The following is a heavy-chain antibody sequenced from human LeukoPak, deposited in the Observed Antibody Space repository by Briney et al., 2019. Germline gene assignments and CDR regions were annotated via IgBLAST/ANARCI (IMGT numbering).Heavy chain of an antibody. CDR3: ARDKGGAAVAGTQFDP. V-gene: IGHV4-59*01. J-gene: IGHJ5*02. Sequence: SETLSLTCTVSGGSISSYYWSWIRQPPGKGLEWIGYIYYSGSTNYNPSLKSRVTISVDTSKNQFSLKLSSVTAADTAVYYCARDKGGAAVAGTQFDPWGQGTLVTVSS. CDR1: GGSISSYY. D-gene: IGHD6-19*01. CDR2: IYYSGST.